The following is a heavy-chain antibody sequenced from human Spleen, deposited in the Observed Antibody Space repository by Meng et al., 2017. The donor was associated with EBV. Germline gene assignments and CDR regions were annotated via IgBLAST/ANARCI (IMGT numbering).Heavy chain of an antibody. Sequence: QVQLVESGGGVVQPGRSLRLSCAASRFTFSSYGMHWVRQAPGKGLEWVAVISYDGSNKYYANSVKGRFTISRDNSKNTLYLQMNSLRAEDTAVYYCARSLSDYGGNPFDYWGQGTLVTVAS. CDR1: RFTFSSYG. V-gene: IGHV3-30*03. CDR2: ISYDGSNK. J-gene: IGHJ4*02. CDR3: ARSLSDYGGNPFDY. D-gene: IGHD4-23*01.